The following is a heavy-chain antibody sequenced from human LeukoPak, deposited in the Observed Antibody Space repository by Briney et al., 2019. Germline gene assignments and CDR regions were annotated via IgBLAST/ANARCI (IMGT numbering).Heavy chain of an antibody. CDR1: GGXFSGYY. CDR3: ARQGYISGQGFRNNWFDP. V-gene: IGHV4-34*01. CDR2: INPSGST. Sequence: SETLSLTCAVYGGXFSGYYWTWVRQPPEKEREWLGEINPSGSTNYNPSLKSRVTMSVDTSKNQFSLRLSSVTAADTAVYYCARQGYISGQGFRNNWFDPWGQGSLVTVSP. J-gene: IGHJ5*02. D-gene: IGHD6-19*01.